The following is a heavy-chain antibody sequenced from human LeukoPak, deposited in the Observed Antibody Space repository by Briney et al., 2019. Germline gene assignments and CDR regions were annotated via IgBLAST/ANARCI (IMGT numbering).Heavy chain of an antibody. CDR1: GGSISSYY. Sequence: SETLSLTCTVSGGSISSYYWSWIRQPPGKGLEWIGYIYYSGSTNYSPSLKSRVTISVDTSKNQFSLKLSSVTAADTAVYYCARESAGIGMDVWGQGTTVTVSS. V-gene: IGHV4-59*01. CDR3: ARESAGIGMDV. J-gene: IGHJ6*02. D-gene: IGHD1-1*01. CDR2: IYYSGST.